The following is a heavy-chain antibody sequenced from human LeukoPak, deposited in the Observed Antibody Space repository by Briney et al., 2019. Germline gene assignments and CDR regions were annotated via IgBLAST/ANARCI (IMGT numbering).Heavy chain of an antibody. CDR3: ARGDDSSGYSLDY. V-gene: IGHV1-69*05. D-gene: IGHD3-22*01. CDR1: GGTFSSYA. CDR2: IIPIFGTA. Sequence: SVKVSCKASGGTFSSYAISWVRQAPGQGLEWMGGIIPIFGTANYAQKFQGRVTITTDESTSTAYMELSSLRSEDTAVYYRARGDDSSGYSLDYWGQGTLVTVSS. J-gene: IGHJ4*02.